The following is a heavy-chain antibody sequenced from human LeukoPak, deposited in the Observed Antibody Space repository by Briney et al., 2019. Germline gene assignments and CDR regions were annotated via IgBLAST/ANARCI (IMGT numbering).Heavy chain of an antibody. CDR3: ARDRPGSMDV. CDR2: ISSSSSTI. D-gene: IGHD3-10*01. J-gene: IGHJ6*02. V-gene: IGHV3-48*01. CDR1: GFTFSTYS. Sequence: GGSLRLSCAASGFTFSTYSVNWVRQAPGKGLEWVSYISSSSSTIHYADSVKGRFTISRDNAKNSLYLQMNSLRAEDTAVYYCARDRPGSMDVWGQGTTVTVSS.